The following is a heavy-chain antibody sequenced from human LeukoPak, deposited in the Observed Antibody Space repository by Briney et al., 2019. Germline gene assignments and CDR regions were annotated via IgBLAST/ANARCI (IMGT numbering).Heavy chain of an antibody. V-gene: IGHV3-30*18. J-gene: IGHJ6*02. Sequence: PGRSLILSCAASGFTFSSYGMHWVRQAPGKGLEWVAVISYDGSNKYYADSVKGRFTISRDNSKNTLYLQMNSLRAEDTAVYYCAKDSDRWVSILPGYSDYYYGMDVWGQGTTVTVSS. CDR3: AKDSDRWVSILPGYSDYYYGMDV. D-gene: IGHD3-9*01. CDR2: ISYDGSNK. CDR1: GFTFSSYG.